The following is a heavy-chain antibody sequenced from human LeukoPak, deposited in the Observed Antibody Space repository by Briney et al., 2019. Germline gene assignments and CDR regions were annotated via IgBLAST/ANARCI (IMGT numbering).Heavy chain of an antibody. CDR1: GGTFSSYA. CDR2: IIPIFGTA. J-gene: IGHJ6*03. CDR3: ARDQRSGGYYYYMDV. Sequence: ASVKVSCKASGGTFSSYAISWVRQAPGQGLEWMGGIIPIFGTANYAQKFQGRVTITTDESTSTAYMELSSLRSEDTAVYYCARDQRSGGYYYYMDVWGKGTTVTVSS. V-gene: IGHV1-69*05.